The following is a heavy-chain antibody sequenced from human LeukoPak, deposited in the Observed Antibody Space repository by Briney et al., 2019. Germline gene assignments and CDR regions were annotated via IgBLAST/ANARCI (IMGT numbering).Heavy chain of an antibody. CDR3: ARQRLLWFGELFGYYGMDV. J-gene: IGHJ6*02. V-gene: IGHV1-69*06. Sequence: SVKVSCKASGGTFSSYAISWVRQAPGQGLEWMGGIIPIFGTANYAQKFQGRVTITADKSTSTAYMELSSLRSEDTAVYYCARQRLLWFGELFGYYGMDVWGQGTTVTVSS. D-gene: IGHD3-10*01. CDR2: IIPIFGTA. CDR1: GGTFSSYA.